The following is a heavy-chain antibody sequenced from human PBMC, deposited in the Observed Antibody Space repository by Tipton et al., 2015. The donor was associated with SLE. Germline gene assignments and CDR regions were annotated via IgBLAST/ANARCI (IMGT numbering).Heavy chain of an antibody. CDR3: ARDVAVADAWFDP. CDR2: IREDGIEK. V-gene: IGHV3-7*01. CDR1: GFIFSTYG. J-gene: IGHJ5*02. Sequence: SLRLSCAASGFIFSTYGMSWVRQAPGKGLEWVASIREDGIEKYYVDSVEGRFTISRDNAKKSLYLQMNSLRAEDTAVYHCARDVAVADAWFDPWGQGTLVTVSS. D-gene: IGHD6-19*01.